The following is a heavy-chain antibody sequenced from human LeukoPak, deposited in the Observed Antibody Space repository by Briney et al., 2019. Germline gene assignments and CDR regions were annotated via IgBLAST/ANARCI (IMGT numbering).Heavy chain of an antibody. CDR3: ARDRDTYYYGSGSINYGMDV. CDR2: ISAYNGNT. Sequence: GASVKVSCKASGYTFTSYGISWVRQAPGQGLEWMGWISAYNGNTNYARKLQGRVTMTTDTSTSTAYMELRSLRSDDTAVYYCARDRDTYYYGSGSINYGMDVWGQGTTVTVSS. CDR1: GYTFTSYG. D-gene: IGHD3-10*01. V-gene: IGHV1-18*01. J-gene: IGHJ6*02.